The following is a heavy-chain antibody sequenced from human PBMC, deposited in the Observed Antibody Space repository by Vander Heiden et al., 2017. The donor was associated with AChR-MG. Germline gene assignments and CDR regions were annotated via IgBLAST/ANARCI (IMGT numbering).Heavy chain of an antibody. CDR3: ARSIVGAMWFDP. Sequence: QVTLKESGPALVKPTQTLTLTCTFSGFSLSTSGMRVSWIRQPPGKALGWLARIDWDDEKFYSTSRKTRLTISKDTSKNQVVLTMTNMDPVDTATYYCARSIVGAMWFDPWGQGTLVTVSS. D-gene: IGHD1-26*01. J-gene: IGHJ5*02. CDR2: IDWDDEK. CDR1: GFSLSTSGMR. V-gene: IGHV2-70*04.